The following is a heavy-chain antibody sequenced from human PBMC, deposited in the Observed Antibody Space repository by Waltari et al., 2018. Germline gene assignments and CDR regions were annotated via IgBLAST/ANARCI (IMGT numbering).Heavy chain of an antibody. J-gene: IGHJ3*02. Sequence: EVQLVESGGGLVQPGGSLRLSCGASGLTFSNYWMHWVRQAPGKGLVWVSHIKSDGRSTSYADSVKGRFTISRDNAKNTLYLQMNSLRAEDTAVYYCAKRSVSPRSYAFDIWGQGTMVTVSS. CDR3: AKRSVSPRSYAFDI. CDR2: IKSDGRST. CDR1: GLTFSNYW. V-gene: IGHV3-74*01. D-gene: IGHD2-15*01.